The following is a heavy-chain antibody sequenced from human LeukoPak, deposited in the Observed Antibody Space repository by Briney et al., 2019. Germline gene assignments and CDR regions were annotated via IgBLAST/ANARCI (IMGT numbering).Heavy chain of an antibody. J-gene: IGHJ4*02. CDR3: ATALLLGGSGFDY. V-gene: IGHV3-74*01. CDR1: GFTFSSYW. CDR2: INSDGSST. Sequence: GGSLRLSCAASGFTFSSYWMHWVRQAPGKGLVWVSRINSDGSSTSYADSVKGRFTISRDNAKNSLYLQMNSLRAEDTAVYYCATALLLGGSGFDYWGQGTLVTVSS. D-gene: IGHD2-15*01.